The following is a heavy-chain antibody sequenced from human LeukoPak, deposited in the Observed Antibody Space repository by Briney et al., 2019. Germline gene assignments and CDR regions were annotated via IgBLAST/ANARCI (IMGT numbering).Heavy chain of an antibody. Sequence: QTGGSLRLSCAASGFTFSSYAMHWVRQAPGKGLEWVAVISYDGSNKYYADSVKGRFTISRDNSKNTLYLQMNSLRAEDTAVYYCATQWVVVVVAAKEGGAFDIWGQGTMVTVSS. CDR2: ISYDGSNK. CDR3: ATQWVVVVVAAKEGGAFDI. V-gene: IGHV3-30-3*01. D-gene: IGHD2-15*01. CDR1: GFTFSSYA. J-gene: IGHJ3*02.